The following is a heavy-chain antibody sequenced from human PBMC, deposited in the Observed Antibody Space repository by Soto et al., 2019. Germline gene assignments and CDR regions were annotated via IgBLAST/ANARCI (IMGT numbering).Heavy chain of an antibody. Sequence: EVQLVESGGGLVQPGGSLRLSCAASRFTFSTYWMSWVRQAPGKGPEWVASIKQDGSEKYYMDSVKGRFTISKDNAKNSLYLQMNSLRVEDTAVYYCAREVRATFDPWGQGTLVTVSS. V-gene: IGHV3-7*01. J-gene: IGHJ5*02. CDR2: IKQDGSEK. CDR1: RFTFSTYW. CDR3: AREVRATFDP. D-gene: IGHD1-26*01.